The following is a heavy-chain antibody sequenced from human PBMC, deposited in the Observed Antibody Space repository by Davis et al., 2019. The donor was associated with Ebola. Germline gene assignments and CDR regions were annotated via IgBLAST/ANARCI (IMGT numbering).Heavy chain of an antibody. CDR1: GGTFSSYA. J-gene: IGHJ5*02. V-gene: IGHV1-69*10. CDR3: ARPTAHSSGWYANFWFDP. D-gene: IGHD6-19*01. CDR2: IIPILGIA. Sequence: SVKVSCKASGGTFSSYAISWVRQAPGQGLEWMGGIIPILGIANYAQKFQGRVTITADESTSTAYMELSSLRSEDTAVYYCARPTAHSSGWYANFWFDPWGQGTLVTVSS.